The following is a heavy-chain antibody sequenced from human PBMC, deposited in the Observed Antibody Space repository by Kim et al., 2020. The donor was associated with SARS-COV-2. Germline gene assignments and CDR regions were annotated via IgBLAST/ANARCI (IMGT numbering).Heavy chain of an antibody. Sequence: ASVKVSCKASGYTFTSYYMHWVRQAPGQGLEWMGIINPSGGSTSYAQKFQGRVTMTRDTSTSTVYMELSSLRSEDTAVYYCARDPRQYNWNYVGAFDIWGQGTMVTVSS. D-gene: IGHD1-7*01. CDR2: INPSGGST. CDR3: ARDPRQYNWNYVGAFDI. V-gene: IGHV1-46*01. CDR1: GYTFTSYY. J-gene: IGHJ3*02.